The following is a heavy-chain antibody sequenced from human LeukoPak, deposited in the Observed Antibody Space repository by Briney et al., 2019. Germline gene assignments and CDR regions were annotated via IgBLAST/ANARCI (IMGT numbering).Heavy chain of an antibody. Sequence: SETLSLTCTVSGGSISSYYWSSIRQHAGEGLEWIGRIYTSGSTNYNPSLKSRVSMSVDTSKNQFSLKLSSVTAADTAVYYCARGTYGDSLLSLDYWGQGTLVTVSS. J-gene: IGHJ4*02. CDR3: ARGTYGDSLLSLDY. CDR2: IYTSGST. D-gene: IGHD4-17*01. CDR1: GGSISSYY. V-gene: IGHV4-4*07.